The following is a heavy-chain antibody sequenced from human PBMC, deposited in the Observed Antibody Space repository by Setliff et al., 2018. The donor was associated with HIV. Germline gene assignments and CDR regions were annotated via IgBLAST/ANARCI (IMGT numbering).Heavy chain of an antibody. Sequence: SETLSLTCAVYGGSFSGYYWTWIRQPPGKGLEWIGQINHSGSTNYNPSLKSRVTISVDTSKNQCSLKLRSLTAADTAIYYCARHLESKLLSYWGQGTLVTVSS. CDR1: GGSFSGYY. D-gene: IGHD3-3*01. J-gene: IGHJ4*02. CDR3: ARHLESKLLSY. V-gene: IGHV4-34*01. CDR2: INHSGST.